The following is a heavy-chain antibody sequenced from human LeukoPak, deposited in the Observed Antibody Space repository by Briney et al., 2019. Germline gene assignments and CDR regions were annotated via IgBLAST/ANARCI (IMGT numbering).Heavy chain of an antibody. CDR2: ISPSSGGT. CDR1: GYTFTDYY. D-gene: IGHD3-10*02. J-gene: IGHJ4*02. V-gene: IGHV1-2*02. Sequence: GASVKVSCKASGYTFTDYYMHWVRQAPGQGLEWMGWISPSSGGTNYAQKFQGRVTMIRDTSTGTAYMELSRLRSDDTAMYYCARDVLTTFGYFSAADDFWGQGTLVTVSS. CDR3: ARDVLTTFGYFSAADDF.